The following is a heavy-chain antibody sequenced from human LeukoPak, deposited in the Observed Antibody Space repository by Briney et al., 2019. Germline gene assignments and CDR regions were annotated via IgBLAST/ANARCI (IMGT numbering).Heavy chain of an antibody. CDR3: ARDYYYGSSGYYEHDAFDI. J-gene: IGHJ3*02. CDR2: IYTSGST. Sequence: SETLSLTCTVSGGSISSYYWSWIRQPAGKGLEWIGRIYTSGSTNYNPSLKSRVTMSVDTSKNQFSLKLSSVTAADTAVYYCARDYYYGSSGYYEHDAFDIWGQGTMVTVSS. V-gene: IGHV4-4*07. CDR1: GGSISSYY. D-gene: IGHD3-22*01.